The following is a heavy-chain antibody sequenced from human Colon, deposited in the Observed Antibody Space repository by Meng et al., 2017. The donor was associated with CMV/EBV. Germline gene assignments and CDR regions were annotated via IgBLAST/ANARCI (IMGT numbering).Heavy chain of an antibody. J-gene: IGHJ4*02. D-gene: IGHD4-17*01. Sequence: QVQVVQSGDEVKKPGASVKVSCKASGYRFSSYGFSWVRQAPGQGLEWMGWISTYNGNTNYAQKFQGRLTLTTDTSTSTAYMELRGLRSDDTAVYYCAREKATVTTFMLLYWGLGTLVTVSS. CDR3: AREKATVTTFMLLY. CDR1: GYRFSSYG. V-gene: IGHV1-18*01. CDR2: ISTYNGNT.